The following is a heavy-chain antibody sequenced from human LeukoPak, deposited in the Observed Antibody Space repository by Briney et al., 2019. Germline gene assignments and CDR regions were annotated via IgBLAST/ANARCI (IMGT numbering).Heavy chain of an antibody. V-gene: IGHV3-23*01. CDR2: ISGSGGST. D-gene: IGHD4-17*01. CDR3: AKDATVTSYWYFDL. J-gene: IGHJ2*01. CDR1: GFTFSSYA. Sequence: GGSLRLSCAASGFTFSSYAMTWVRQAPGKGLEWVSVISGSGGSTDYADSVKGRFTISRDNSKNTLYLQMNSLGAEDTAVYYCAKDATVTSYWYFDLWGRGTLVTVSS.